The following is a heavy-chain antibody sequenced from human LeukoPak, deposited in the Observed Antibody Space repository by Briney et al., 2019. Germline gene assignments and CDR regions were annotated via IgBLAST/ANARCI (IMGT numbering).Heavy chain of an antibody. CDR2: ISASNGDT. J-gene: IGHJ3*02. CDR3: ARAEWYDYGGNPGGQAFDI. D-gene: IGHD4-23*01. V-gene: IGHV1-18*01. Sequence: ASAKVSCKASGYTFTNYGISWVRQAPGQGLEWMGWISASNGDTVYAEDLQGRVTLTTDTSSTTAYMELRSLRSDDTAVYYCARAEWYDYGGNPGGQAFDIWGQGTMVTVSS. CDR1: GYTFTNYG.